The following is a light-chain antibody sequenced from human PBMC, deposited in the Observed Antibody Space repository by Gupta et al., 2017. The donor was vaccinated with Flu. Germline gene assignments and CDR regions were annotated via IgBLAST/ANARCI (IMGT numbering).Light chain of an antibody. CDR1: QSVSSSY. Sequence: EIVLTQSPGTLSLSPGERATLSCRASQSVSSSYLAWYQQKPGQAPRLLIYGASSRATSIPDRFSGSGSGTDFTLTISRLEPEDFAVYYCQQYGSSPRTLTFGGGTKVEIK. V-gene: IGKV3-20*01. CDR3: QQYGSSPRTLT. CDR2: GAS. J-gene: IGKJ4*01.